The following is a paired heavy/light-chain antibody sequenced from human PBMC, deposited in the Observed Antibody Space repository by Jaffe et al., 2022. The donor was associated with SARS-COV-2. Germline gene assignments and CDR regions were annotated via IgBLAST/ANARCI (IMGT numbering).Heavy chain of an antibody. V-gene: IGHV3-7*01. CDR1: GFTFGSYW. D-gene: IGHD6-19*01. CDR3: ARTYHSSGWYWGFDY. Sequence: EVQLVESGGGLVQPGGSLRLSCAASGFTFGSYWANWVRQAPGKGLEWVANIKQDGSDKYYVDSVKGRFTIFRDNAKNSLHLQMNSLRAEDTAVYYCARTYHSSGWYWGFDYWGRGTLVTVSS. J-gene: IGHJ4*02. CDR2: IKQDGSDK.
Light chain of an antibody. V-gene: IGKV1-9*01. J-gene: IGKJ1*01. CDR1: QGISTY. Sequence: DIQLTQSPSFLSASVGDRVTITCRASQGISTYLAWYQQKPGKAPKFLIYGAPILQSGVPSRFSGSGSGTEFTLTISSLQPEDFATYYCQHLTDYLPWTFGQGTKVEIK. CDR2: GAP. CDR3: QHLTDYLPWT.